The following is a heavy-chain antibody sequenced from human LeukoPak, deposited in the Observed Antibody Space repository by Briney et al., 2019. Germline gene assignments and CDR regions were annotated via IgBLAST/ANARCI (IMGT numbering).Heavy chain of an antibody. CDR1: GFTFSDHY. CDR3: AKTLLRSYYGPEDY. Sequence: GGSLRLSCATSGFTFSDHYMTWIRQAPGKGLETVSYIYNGGDTIYYADSVRGRFTISRDNAESSLYLQMNSLRAEDTAVYYCAKTLLRSYYGPEDYWGQGTLVTVSS. CDR2: IYNGGDTI. J-gene: IGHJ4*02. V-gene: IGHV3-11*04. D-gene: IGHD1-26*01.